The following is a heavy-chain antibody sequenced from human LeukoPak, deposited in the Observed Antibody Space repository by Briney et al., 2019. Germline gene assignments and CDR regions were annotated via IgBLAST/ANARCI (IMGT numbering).Heavy chain of an antibody. D-gene: IGHD6-19*01. CDR3: ARGRQWLVPLDY. V-gene: IGHV1-8*02. J-gene: IGHJ4*02. CDR2: MNPKSGNT. CDR1: GFTFTSYD. Sequence: ASVKVSCKASGFTFTSYDINWVRQATGRGLEWMGWMNPKSGNTGYARKFQGRVTMTRNTSVSTAYMELSSLRSEDTAVYYCARGRQWLVPLDYWGQGTRVTVRS.